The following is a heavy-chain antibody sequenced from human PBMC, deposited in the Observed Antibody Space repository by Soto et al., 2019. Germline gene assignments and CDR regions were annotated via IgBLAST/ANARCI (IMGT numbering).Heavy chain of an antibody. CDR3: ARDGSAVVTLSWYFDL. CDR2: ISSSSSTI. CDR1: GFTFTIYS. V-gene: IGHV3-48*02. Sequence: EVQLVESGGGLVQPGGPLRLSCAASGFTFTIYSMNWVRQAPGKGLEWVSYISSSSSTIYYADSVKGRFTVSRDNAKNSLYLQMNSLRDEDTAVYYCARDGSAVVTLSWYFDLWGRGTLVTVSS. J-gene: IGHJ2*01. D-gene: IGHD2-15*01.